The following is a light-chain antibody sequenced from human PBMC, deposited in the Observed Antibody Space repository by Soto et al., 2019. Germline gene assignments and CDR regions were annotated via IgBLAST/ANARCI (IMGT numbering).Light chain of an antibody. CDR3: QQYGSSPPRT. CDR2: GAS. CDR1: QSISSTS. V-gene: IGKV3-20*01. Sequence: VLTQSPGTLSLSLGERATLSCRASQSISSTSLAWYQQKPGQAPRLLIYGASTRATDVPDRFSGSGSGADFTLSISRLEPEDFAVYYCQQYGSSPPRTFGQGTKV. J-gene: IGKJ1*01.